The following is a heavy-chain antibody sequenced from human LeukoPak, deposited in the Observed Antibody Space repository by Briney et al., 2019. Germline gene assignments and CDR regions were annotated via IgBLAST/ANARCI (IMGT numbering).Heavy chain of an antibody. Sequence: SVKVYCKASGGTFSSYSISWVRQAPGQGLEWMGGIIPIFDTADYAQKFQGRVTITADESTSTAYMELSSLRSEDTAVFYCARISLGAIWGYYYGMDVWGQGTTVTVSS. CDR3: ARISLGAIWGYYYGMDV. J-gene: IGHJ6*02. V-gene: IGHV1-69*01. D-gene: IGHD1-26*01. CDR1: GGTFSSYS. CDR2: IIPIFDTA.